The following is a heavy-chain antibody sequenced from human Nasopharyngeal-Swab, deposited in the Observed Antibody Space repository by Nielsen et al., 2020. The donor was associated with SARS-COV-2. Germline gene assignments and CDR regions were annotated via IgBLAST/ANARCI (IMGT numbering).Heavy chain of an antibody. CDR1: GFTFSSYS. D-gene: IGHD5-24*01. V-gene: IGHV3-21*01. CDR3: ARDRGRDGYTLDY. CDR2: ISSSSSYI. Sequence: GESLKISCAASGFTFSSYSMNWVRQAPGKGLEWVSSISSSSSYIYYADSVKGRFTISRDNAKNSLYLQMNSLRAEDTAVYYCARDRGRDGYTLDYWGQGTLVTVSS. J-gene: IGHJ4*02.